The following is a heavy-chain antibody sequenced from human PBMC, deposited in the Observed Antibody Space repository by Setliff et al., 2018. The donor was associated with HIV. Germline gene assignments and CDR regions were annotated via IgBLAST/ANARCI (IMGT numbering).Heavy chain of an antibody. CDR2: INHSGST. CDR3: ARGRDYVWGSYRPRRYYYYNMDV. Sequence: PSETLSLTCTVSGGSISGYYWSWIRQPPGKGLEWIGEINHSGSTNYNPSLKSRVTISVDTSKNQFSLKLTSVTAADTAVYYCARGRDYVWGSYRPRRYYYYNMDVWGKGTTVTVSS. J-gene: IGHJ6*03. D-gene: IGHD3-16*02. CDR1: GGSISGYY. V-gene: IGHV4-34*01.